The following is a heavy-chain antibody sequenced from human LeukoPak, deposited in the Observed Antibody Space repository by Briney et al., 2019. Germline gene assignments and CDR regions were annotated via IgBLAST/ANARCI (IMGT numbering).Heavy chain of an antibody. J-gene: IGHJ6*02. Sequence: GGSLRLSCAASGFTFSNCGMSWVRQAPGKGLEWVSVIGGDGSTYYSDPVEGRFTIFRGNSENTALFQKNKLRSGDNAIFYCWKGPYGLRIYYGMDVWGQGTTVTVS. D-gene: IGHD3-10*01. CDR2: IGGDGST. CDR3: WKGPYGLRIYYGMDV. CDR1: GFTFSNCG. V-gene: IGHV3-23*01.